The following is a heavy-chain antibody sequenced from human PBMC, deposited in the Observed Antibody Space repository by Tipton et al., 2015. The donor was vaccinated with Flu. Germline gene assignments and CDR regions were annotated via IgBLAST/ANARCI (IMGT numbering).Heavy chain of an antibody. CDR3: ARGALNYDYIWGSYRYTPPWFDP. CDR2: IWYDGSNE. V-gene: IGHV3-33*01. J-gene: IGHJ5*02. D-gene: IGHD3-16*02. CDR1: GFTFSSYG. Sequence: RSLRLSCAASGFTFSSYGMHWVRQAPGKGLEWVAVIWYDGSNEYYADSVKGRFTISRDNSKNTLYLQMNSLRAEDTAVYYCARGALNYDYIWGSYRYTPPWFDPWGQGTLVTVSS.